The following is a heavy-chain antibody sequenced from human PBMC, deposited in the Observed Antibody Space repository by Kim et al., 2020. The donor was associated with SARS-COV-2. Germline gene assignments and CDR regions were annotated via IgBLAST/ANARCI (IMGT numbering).Heavy chain of an antibody. J-gene: IGHJ3*02. V-gene: IGHV1-18*01. CDR1: GYTFTSYG. Sequence: ASVKVSCKASGYTFTSYGISWVRQAPGQGLEWMVWISAYNGNTNYAQKLQGRVTMTTDTSTSTAYMELRSLRSDDTAVYYCARESGGYYYDSSGYYDYMVDAFDIWGQGTMVTVSS. D-gene: IGHD3-22*01. CDR3: ARESGGYYYDSSGYYDYMVDAFDI. CDR2: ISAYNGNT.